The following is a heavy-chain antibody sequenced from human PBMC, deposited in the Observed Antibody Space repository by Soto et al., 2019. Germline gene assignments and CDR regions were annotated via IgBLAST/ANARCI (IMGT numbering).Heavy chain of an antibody. CDR3: AMIPYYYESSGPISPTDDY. Sequence: GASVPVSCKASRYTFTSYHIHWVRQAPGQGLEWMGIINPIGGSTNYAQKFQDRVTINSDKSASTAYMELRSLRSEGTAVYYCAMIPYYYESSGPISPTDDYWGQGTLVTVSS. CDR2: INPIGGST. CDR1: RYTFTSYH. J-gene: IGHJ4*02. V-gene: IGHV1-46*01. D-gene: IGHD3-22*01.